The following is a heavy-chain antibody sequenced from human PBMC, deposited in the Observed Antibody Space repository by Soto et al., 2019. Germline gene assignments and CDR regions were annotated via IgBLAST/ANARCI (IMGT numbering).Heavy chain of an antibody. V-gene: IGHV1-18*04. J-gene: IGHJ4*02. Sequence: QVQLVQSGAEVKRPGASVKVSCKTSGYTFTSYGISWVRQAPGQGLEWMGWISAYNGNTNYAQKLQGRVTMTTDTSTSTAYMELRSLRSDDTAVYYCVVSTPTFSYFAYWGQGTLVPVSS. D-gene: IGHD2-15*01. CDR3: VVSTPTFSYFAY. CDR1: GYTFTSYG. CDR2: ISAYNGNT.